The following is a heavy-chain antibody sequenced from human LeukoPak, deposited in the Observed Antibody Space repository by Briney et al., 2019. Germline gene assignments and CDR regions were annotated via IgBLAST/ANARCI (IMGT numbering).Heavy chain of an antibody. V-gene: IGHV4-39*07. D-gene: IGHD5-24*01. CDR3: ARVMSRDGYNPAFDI. Sequence: SETLSLTCTVSGGSISSSSYYWGWIRQPPGTGLEWIGSIYYSGSTYYNPSLKSRVTMSVDTSKNQFSLKLSSVTAADTAVYYCARVMSRDGYNPAFDIWGQGTMVTVSS. J-gene: IGHJ3*02. CDR1: GGSISSSSYY. CDR2: IYYSGST.